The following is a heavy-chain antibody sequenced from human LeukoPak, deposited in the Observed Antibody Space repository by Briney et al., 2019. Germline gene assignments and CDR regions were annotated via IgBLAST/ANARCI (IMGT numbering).Heavy chain of an antibody. CDR2: IYYSGST. CDR1: GGSISSSSYY. CDR3: ARAPPVLRCSGGSCYPGGDAFDI. D-gene: IGHD2-15*01. V-gene: IGHV4-39*01. J-gene: IGHJ3*02. Sequence: PSETLSLTCTVSGGSISSSSYYWGWIRQPPGKGLEWIGSIYYSGSTYYNPSLKSRVTISVDTSKNQFSLKLSSVTAADTAVYYCARAPPVLRCSGGSCYPGGDAFDIWGQGTMVTVSS.